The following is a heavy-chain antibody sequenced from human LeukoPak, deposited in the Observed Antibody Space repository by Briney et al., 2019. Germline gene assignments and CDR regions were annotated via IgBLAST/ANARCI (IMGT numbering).Heavy chain of an antibody. D-gene: IGHD2-8*01. CDR2: ISSSSSYI. CDR3: ARGVGSPWCFDY. J-gene: IGHJ4*02. Sequence: GGSLRLSCAASGFTFSSYSMNWVRQAPGKGLEWVSSISSSSSYIYYADSVKGRFTISRDNAKNSLYLQMNSLRAEDTAVYYCARGVGSPWCFDYWGQGTLVTVSS. CDR1: GFTFSSYS. V-gene: IGHV3-21*01.